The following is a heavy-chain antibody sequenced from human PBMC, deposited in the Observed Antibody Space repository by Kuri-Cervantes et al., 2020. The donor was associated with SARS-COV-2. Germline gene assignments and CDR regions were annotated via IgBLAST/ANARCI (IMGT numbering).Heavy chain of an antibody. CDR3: ARVDGYNKNFDY. CDR2: INHSGST. D-gene: IGHD5-24*01. CDR1: GGSFSGYY. Sequence: GSLRLSCAVYGGSFSGYYWSWIRQPPGKGLEWIGEINHSGSTNYNPSLKSRVTISVDTSKNQFSLKLSSVTAADTAVYYCARVDGYNKNFDYWGQGTLVTVSS. V-gene: IGHV4-34*01. J-gene: IGHJ4*02.